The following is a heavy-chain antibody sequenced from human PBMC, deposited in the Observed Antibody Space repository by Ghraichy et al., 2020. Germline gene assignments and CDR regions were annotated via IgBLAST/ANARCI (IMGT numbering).Heavy chain of an antibody. D-gene: IGHD4-17*01. V-gene: IGHV1-24*01. J-gene: IGHJ4*02. CDR2: FDPEDGET. CDR1: GYTLTELS. CDR3: ATTSHGDDYGDYPPFDY. Sequence: ASVKVSCKVSGYTLTELSMHWVRQAPGKGLEWMGGFDPEDGETIYAQKFQGRVTMTEDTSTDTAYMELSSLRSEDTAVYYCATTSHGDDYGDYPPFDYWGQGTLVTVSS.